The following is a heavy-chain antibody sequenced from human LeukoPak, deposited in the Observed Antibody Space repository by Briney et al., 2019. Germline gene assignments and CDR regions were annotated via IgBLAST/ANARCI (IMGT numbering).Heavy chain of an antibody. Sequence: SETLSLTCTVSGGSISSSSYYWGWIRQPPGKGLEWIGSIYYSGSTYYNPSLKSRVTISVDTSKNQFSLKLSSVTAADTAVYYCARLIWPNENSPDYWGQGTLVTVSS. CDR1: GGSISSSSYY. V-gene: IGHV4-39*01. D-gene: IGHD4-23*01. CDR3: ARLIWPNENSPDY. CDR2: IYYSGST. J-gene: IGHJ4*02.